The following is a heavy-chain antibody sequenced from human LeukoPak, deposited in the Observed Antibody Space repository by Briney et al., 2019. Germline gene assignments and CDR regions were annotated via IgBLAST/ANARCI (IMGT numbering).Heavy chain of an antibody. Sequence: PGGSLRLSCAASGFTFSSYSMNWVRQAPGKGLGWVSYISSSSSTIFYADSVKGRFTISRDNAKNSPYLQMSSLRDEDTAVYYCARRYSGYDYEDFWGQGTLVTVSS. V-gene: IGHV3-48*02. D-gene: IGHD5-12*01. CDR3: ARRYSGYDYEDF. CDR2: ISSSSSTI. J-gene: IGHJ4*02. CDR1: GFTFSSYS.